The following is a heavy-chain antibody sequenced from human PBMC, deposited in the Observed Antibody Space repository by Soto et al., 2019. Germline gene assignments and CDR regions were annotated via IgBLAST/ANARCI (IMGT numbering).Heavy chain of an antibody. V-gene: IGHV4-30-4*01. D-gene: IGHD4-17*01. CDR3: ARGYYGDSSRFGY. J-gene: IGHJ4*02. Sequence: SETLSLTCTVSGGSIISGDYYWSWIRQPPGKGLEWIGYIYYSGSTYYNPSLKSRVTISVDTSKNQFSLKLSSVTAADTAVYYCARGYYGDSSRFGYWGQGTLVTVSS. CDR1: GGSIISGDYY. CDR2: IYYSGST.